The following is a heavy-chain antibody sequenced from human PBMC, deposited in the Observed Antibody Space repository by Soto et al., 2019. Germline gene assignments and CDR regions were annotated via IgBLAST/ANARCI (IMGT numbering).Heavy chain of an antibody. V-gene: IGHV3-64D*06. CDR3: VKGRAKHCSGRTCGLWMDL. CDR2: IHTSGETT. J-gene: IGHJ6*02. CDR1: GFTFKSHA. D-gene: IGHD2-15*01. Sequence: PVESLKISCSASGFTFKSHAMHWFRQAPVNGLEYVSTIHTSGETTFYADAVKGRFIVSRDNSKNTMDLQMTSLKYDDSGVYYCVKGRAKHCSGRTCGLWMDLWGLGTTVTVSS.